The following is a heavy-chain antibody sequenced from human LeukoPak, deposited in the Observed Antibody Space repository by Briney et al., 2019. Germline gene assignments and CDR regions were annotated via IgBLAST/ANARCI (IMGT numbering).Heavy chain of an antibody. CDR2: ISSSGSTI. CDR3: ARDLAYCGGDCYSGYFDY. J-gene: IGHJ4*02. D-gene: IGHD2-21*02. V-gene: IGHV3-11*01. CDR1: GFTFSDYY. Sequence: GGSLRLSCAASGFTFSDYYMSWIRQAPGKGLEWVSYISSSGSTIYYADSVKGRFTISRENAKISLYLKMNSLRAEDTAVYYCARDLAYCGGDCYSGYFDYWGQGTLVTVSS.